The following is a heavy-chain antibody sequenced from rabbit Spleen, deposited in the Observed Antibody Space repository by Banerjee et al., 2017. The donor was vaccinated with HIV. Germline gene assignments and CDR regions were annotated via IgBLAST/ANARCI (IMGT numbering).Heavy chain of an antibody. CDR3: ARDSGGTVYMDVLRL. V-gene: IGHV1S45*01. J-gene: IGHJ6*01. D-gene: IGHD1-1*01. CDR2: IYTGTGST. CDR1: GFSFSSSYW. Sequence: QEQLVESGGGLVQPEGSLTLTCTASGFSFSSSYWICWVRQAPGKGLEWIGCIYTGTGSTYYASWAKGRFTGSKTSSTTVTLQMTSLTAADTATYFCARDSGGTVYMDVLRLWGPGTLVTVS.